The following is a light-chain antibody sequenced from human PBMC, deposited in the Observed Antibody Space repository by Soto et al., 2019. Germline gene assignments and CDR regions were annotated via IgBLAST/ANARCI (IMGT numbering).Light chain of an antibody. J-gene: IGKJ5*01. CDR2: GAS. CDR3: QQRSNWPPKIT. Sequence: EIVLTQPPGTLSLSPGERATLSCRASQSVSSSYLAWYQQKPGQAPRLLVYGASTRATGIPARFSGSGSGTDFTLTISSLEPEDFAVYYCQQRSNWPPKITFGQGTRLEV. V-gene: IGKV3D-20*02. CDR1: QSVSSSY.